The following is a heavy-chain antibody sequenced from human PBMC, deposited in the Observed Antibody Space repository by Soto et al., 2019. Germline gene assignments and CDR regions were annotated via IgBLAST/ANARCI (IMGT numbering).Heavy chain of an antibody. CDR1: GGSFSGYY. CDR3: ARATWDPRFDP. J-gene: IGHJ5*02. V-gene: IGHV4-34*01. D-gene: IGHD1-26*01. Sequence: PSETLSLTCAVYGGSFSGYYWSWIRQTPGKGLEWIGEINHNGGSNYDPSLNDRVSISLDTSKNQFTLRLTSVTAADTAVYYGARATWDPRFDPWGHGTPVTVSS. CDR2: INHNGGS.